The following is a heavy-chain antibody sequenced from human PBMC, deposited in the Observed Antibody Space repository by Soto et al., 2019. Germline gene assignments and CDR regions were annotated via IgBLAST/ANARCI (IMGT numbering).Heavy chain of an antibody. V-gene: IGHV4-59*08. D-gene: IGHD3-22*01. CDR3: ASFSYDSSGYHGGWFDP. CDR1: GGSISSYY. Sequence: SETLSLTCTVSGGSISSYYWSWIRQPPWKGLEWIGYIYYSGSTNYNPSLKSRVTISVDTSKNQFSLKLSSVTAADTAVYYCASFSYDSSGYHGGWFDPWGQGTLVTVSS. CDR2: IYYSGST. J-gene: IGHJ5*02.